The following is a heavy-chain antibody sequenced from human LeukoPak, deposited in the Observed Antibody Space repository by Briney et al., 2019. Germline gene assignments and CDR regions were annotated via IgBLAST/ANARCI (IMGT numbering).Heavy chain of an antibody. Sequence: GGSLRLSCAASGFTFSSYAMHWVRQAPGKGLEWVAVISYDGSNKYYADSVKGRFTISRDNSKNTLYLQMISLRAEDTAVYYCAGTTGFDYWGQGTLVTVSS. CDR2: ISYDGSNK. CDR1: GFTFSSYA. CDR3: AGTTGFDY. V-gene: IGHV3-30-3*01. D-gene: IGHD2/OR15-2a*01. J-gene: IGHJ4*02.